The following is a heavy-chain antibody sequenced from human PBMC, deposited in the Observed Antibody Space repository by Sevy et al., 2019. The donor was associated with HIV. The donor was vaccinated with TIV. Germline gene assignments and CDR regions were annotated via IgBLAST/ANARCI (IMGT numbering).Heavy chain of an antibody. CDR1: GFTFSNAW. V-gene: IGHV3-15*01. J-gene: IGHJ4*02. D-gene: IGHD3-22*01. Sequence: GGSLRLSCAASGFTFSNAWMSWVRQAPGKGLEWVGRIKSKTDGGTTDYAAPVKGRFTISRDDSKKTLYLQMNSLKTEDTAVYYCTTDGRAVGGVLYDSSVVYWGQRTLVTVSS. CDR3: TTDGRAVGGVLYDSSVVY. CDR2: IKSKTDGGTT.